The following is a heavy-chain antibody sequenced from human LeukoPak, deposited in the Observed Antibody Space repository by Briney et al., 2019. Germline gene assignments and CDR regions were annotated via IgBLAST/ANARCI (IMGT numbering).Heavy chain of an antibody. CDR3: ARERRYCSGVNCYSGLDY. Sequence: GGSLRLSCAASGFTFNLYAMSWVRQAPGRGPEWVSSISGYGDDTYYADSVKGRFTLSRDNSKNTLYLQMISLRLEDTAVYYCARERRYCSGVNCYSGLDYWGQGTRVTVSS. D-gene: IGHD2-15*01. V-gene: IGHV3-23*01. J-gene: IGHJ4*02. CDR2: ISGYGDDT. CDR1: GFTFNLYA.